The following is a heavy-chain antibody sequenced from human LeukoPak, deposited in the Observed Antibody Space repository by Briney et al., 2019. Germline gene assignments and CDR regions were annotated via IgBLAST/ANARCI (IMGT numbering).Heavy chain of an antibody. V-gene: IGHV4-59*08. Sequence: PSETLSLTCTVSGGSISNYYWSWIRQPPGKGLEWIGYIYYSGSTSYNPSLKSRVTISVDTSKNQFSLKLSSVTAADTAVYYCATRGVVDERLFDYWGQGTLVTVSS. D-gene: IGHD2-15*01. CDR1: GGSISNYY. CDR3: ATRGVVDERLFDY. CDR2: IYYSGST. J-gene: IGHJ4*02.